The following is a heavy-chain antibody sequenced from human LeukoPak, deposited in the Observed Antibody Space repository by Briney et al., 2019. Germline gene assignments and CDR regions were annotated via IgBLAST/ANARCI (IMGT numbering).Heavy chain of an antibody. Sequence: GGSLRLSCAASGFTFSSYAMSWVRQAPGKGLEWVSAISGSGGSTYYADSVKGRFTISRDNSKNTLYLQMSSLRAEDTAVYYCAKVNQLLSSGYFDYWGQGTLVTVSS. V-gene: IGHV3-23*01. D-gene: IGHD2-2*01. J-gene: IGHJ4*02. CDR1: GFTFSSYA. CDR2: ISGSGGST. CDR3: AKVNQLLSSGYFDY.